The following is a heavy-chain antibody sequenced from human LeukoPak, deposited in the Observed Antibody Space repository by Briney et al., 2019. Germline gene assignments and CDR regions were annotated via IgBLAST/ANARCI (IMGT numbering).Heavy chain of an antibody. V-gene: IGHV1-69*05. CDR3: ARGGYGYLSDY. CDR2: IIPIFGTA. Sequence: SVKVSCKASGGTFSTYAISWVRQAPGQGLEWMGRIIPIFGTANYAQKFQGRVTITTDESTSTAYMELSSLRSEDTAVYYCARGGYGYLSDYWGQGTLATVSS. CDR1: GGTFSTYA. D-gene: IGHD5-18*01. J-gene: IGHJ4*02.